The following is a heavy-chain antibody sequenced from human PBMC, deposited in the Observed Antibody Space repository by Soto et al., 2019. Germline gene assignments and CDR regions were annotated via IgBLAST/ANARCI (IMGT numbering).Heavy chain of an antibody. V-gene: IGHV4-39*01. Sequence: SETLSLTCTVSGGSISSSSYYWGWIRQPPGKGLEWIGSIYYSGSTYYNPSLKSRVTISVDTSKNQFSLRLSSVTAADTAVYYCARHLRLRLGELSGPWGQGTLVTVSS. CDR1: GGSISSSSYY. CDR2: IYYSGST. J-gene: IGHJ5*02. D-gene: IGHD3-16*02. CDR3: ARHLRLRLGELSGP.